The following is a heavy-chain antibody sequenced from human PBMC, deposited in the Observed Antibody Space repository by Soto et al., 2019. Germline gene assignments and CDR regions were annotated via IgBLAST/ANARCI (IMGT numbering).Heavy chain of an antibody. Sequence: PSETLSLTCTVSGGSISSGDYYWSWIRQPPGKGLEWIGYIYYSGSTYYNSSLKSRVTISVDTSKNQFSLKLSSVTAADTAVYYCARVIVVVPAAIRREDYYYYYGMDVWGQGTTVTVSS. J-gene: IGHJ6*02. CDR3: ARVIVVVPAAIRREDYYYYYGMDV. V-gene: IGHV4-30-4*01. D-gene: IGHD2-2*01. CDR1: GGSISSGDYY. CDR2: IYYSGST.